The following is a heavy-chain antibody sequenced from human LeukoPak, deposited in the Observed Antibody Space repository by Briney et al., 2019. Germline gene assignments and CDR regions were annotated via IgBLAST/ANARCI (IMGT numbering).Heavy chain of an antibody. CDR1: GCSISGFY. CDR2: IYYIGTT. V-gene: IGHV4-59*08. J-gene: IGHJ3*02. CDR3: ARHSLLVSESGTTANDGFDI. D-gene: IGHD1-1*01. Sequence: SETLSLTCSVSGCSISGFYWIWIRQPPGKGLEWIGYIYYIGTTNHNPSLKSRLTISIDTSKNQFSLKLSSVTAADTAVYYCARHSLLVSESGTTANDGFDIWGKGTMVTVS.